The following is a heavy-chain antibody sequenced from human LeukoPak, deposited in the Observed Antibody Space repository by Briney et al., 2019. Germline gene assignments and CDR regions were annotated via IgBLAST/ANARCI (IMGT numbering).Heavy chain of an antibody. CDR3: ARELSGQHLGYFDY. V-gene: IGHV4-38-2*02. CDR2: IYHSGST. J-gene: IGHJ4*02. D-gene: IGHD3-16*01. CDR1: GYSISRGYY. Sequence: SETLSLTCSVSGYSISRGYYWGWIRQPPGKGLEWIGSIYHSGSTYYNPSLKSRVTISVDTSKNQFSLKLSSVTAADTAVYYCARELSGQHLGYFDYWGQGTLVTVSS.